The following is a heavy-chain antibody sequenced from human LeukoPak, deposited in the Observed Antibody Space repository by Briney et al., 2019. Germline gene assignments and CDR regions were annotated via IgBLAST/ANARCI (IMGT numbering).Heavy chain of an antibody. CDR2: IYYSGST. J-gene: IGHJ6*02. CDR1: GGSISSYY. Sequence: SETLSLTCTVSGGSISSYYWSWIRQPPGKGLEWIGYIYYSGSTNYNPSLKSRVTISVDTSKNQFSLKLSSVTAADTAAYYCARGLGPNYYYGMDVWGQGTTVTVSS. CDR3: ARGLGPNYYYGMDV. V-gene: IGHV4-59*01. D-gene: IGHD1-26*01.